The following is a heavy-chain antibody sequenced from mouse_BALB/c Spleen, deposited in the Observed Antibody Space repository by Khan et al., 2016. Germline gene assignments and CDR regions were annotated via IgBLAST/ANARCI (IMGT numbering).Heavy chain of an antibody. CDR3: ARWSYYYCSSYGWVAY. J-gene: IGHJ3*01. CDR2: INPNTGYT. D-gene: IGHD1-1*01. CDR1: GYTFTDYW. V-gene: IGHV1-7*01. Sequence: QVQLQQSGAELAKPGASVKMSCKASGYTFTDYWMHWVKQRPGQGLEWIGYINPNTGYTEYNQKFKDKATLTADKSSSTAYMQLSSLTSEYSAVYYCARWSYYYCSSYGWVAYWGQGTLVTVSA.